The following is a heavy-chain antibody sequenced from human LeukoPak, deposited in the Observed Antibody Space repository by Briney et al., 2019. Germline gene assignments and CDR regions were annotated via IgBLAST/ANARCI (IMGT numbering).Heavy chain of an antibody. Sequence: PGGSLRLSCAASGFTLRSYTMNWVRQAPGKGLEWVSSIGISSNKIYYADSVKGRFIISRDNAKNSVYLQMNSLRAEDTAVYYCATEHGPVETTAFDHWGQGTLVTVSS. CDR3: ATEHGPVETTAFDH. D-gene: IGHD4-11*01. V-gene: IGHV3-21*01. CDR2: IGISSNKI. J-gene: IGHJ4*02. CDR1: GFTLRSYT.